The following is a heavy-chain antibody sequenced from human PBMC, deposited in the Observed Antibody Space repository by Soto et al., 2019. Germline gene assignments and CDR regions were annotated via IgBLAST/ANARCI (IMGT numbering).Heavy chain of an antibody. CDR1: GYTFSSYG. D-gene: IGHD3-22*01. CDR3: ARDFYQSSGYCDY. V-gene: IGHV1-18*01. CDR2: ISAYSGIT. J-gene: IGHJ4*02. Sequence: QVQLVQSGAEVKKPGASVKVSCKAYGYTFSSYGLSWVRQAPGQGLEWMGWISAYSGITVYTQRFKGRLTMATDTSTGTAYMELRSLRSDDTAVYYCARDFYQSSGYCDYWGQGTLVTVSS.